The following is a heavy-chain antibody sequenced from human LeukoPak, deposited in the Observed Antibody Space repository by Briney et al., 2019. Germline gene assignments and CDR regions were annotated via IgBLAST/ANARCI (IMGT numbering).Heavy chain of an antibody. V-gene: IGHV1-18*01. D-gene: IGHD5-12*01. CDR2: ISGYTGNT. Sequence: ASVKVSCKASGYTFTTYGISWVRQAPGQGLEWMGWISGYTGNTNYAQNLQGRITMTTDTSTSTAYMELRSLRSDDSALYYCIREVDNWFDPWGQGTLVTVSS. J-gene: IGHJ5*02. CDR3: IREVDNWFDP. CDR1: GYTFTTYG.